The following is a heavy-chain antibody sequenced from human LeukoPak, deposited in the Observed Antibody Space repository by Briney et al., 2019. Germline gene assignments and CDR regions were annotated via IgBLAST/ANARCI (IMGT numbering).Heavy chain of an antibody. D-gene: IGHD6-13*01. Sequence: SETLSLTCAVYGGSFSGYYWSWIRQPPGNGLEWVGEINHSGSTNYNPSLKSRVTISVDTSKNQFSLKLSSVTAADTAVYYCARHRSSSSKYYFDYWGQGTLVTVSS. V-gene: IGHV4-34*01. CDR1: GGSFSGYY. CDR3: ARHRSSSSKYYFDY. J-gene: IGHJ4*02. CDR2: INHSGST.